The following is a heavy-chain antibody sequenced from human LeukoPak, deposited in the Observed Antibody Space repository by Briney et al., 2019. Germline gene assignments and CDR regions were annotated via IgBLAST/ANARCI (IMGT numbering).Heavy chain of an antibody. V-gene: IGHV1-69*05. D-gene: IGHD3-22*01. Sequence: ASVKVSCQASGGTFSSFAISWVRPAPGQGLEWMGGIIPIFGTANYAQKFQGKVTITTDESTSTAYMELSSLRSEDTAVYYCAREWLLATDRHNWFDPWGQGTLVTVSS. CDR1: GGTFSSFA. CDR3: AREWLLATDRHNWFDP. J-gene: IGHJ5*02. CDR2: IIPIFGTA.